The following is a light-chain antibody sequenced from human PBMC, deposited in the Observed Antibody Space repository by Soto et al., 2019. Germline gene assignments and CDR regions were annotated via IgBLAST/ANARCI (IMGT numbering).Light chain of an antibody. J-gene: IGKJ4*01. CDR1: QSVDNY. CDR2: DAS. V-gene: IGKV3-20*01. CDR3: QQYGSSPPT. Sequence: EIVLTQSPGTLSLSPGAGATLSCRTSQSVDNYLAWYQQKPGQAPRLLIYDASSRPTGIPDRFSGSGSGTDFTLTVSRLEPEDFAVYYCQQYGSSPPTLGGGTKVEIK.